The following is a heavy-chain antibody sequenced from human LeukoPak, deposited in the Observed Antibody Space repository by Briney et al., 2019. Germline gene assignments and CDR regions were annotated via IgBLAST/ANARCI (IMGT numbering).Heavy chain of an antibody. CDR2: ISSTSSTI. CDR3: ARAAPYYYDSSGYSAFDS. Sequence: GGSLRLSCAASGFTFRSYSMHWVRQAPGKGLEWVSYISSTSSTIYYADSVKGRFTISRDNAKNPLYLQMNSLRDEDTAVYYCARAAPYYYDSSGYSAFDSWGQGTMVTVSA. V-gene: IGHV3-48*02. D-gene: IGHD3-22*01. CDR1: GFTFRSYS. J-gene: IGHJ3*02.